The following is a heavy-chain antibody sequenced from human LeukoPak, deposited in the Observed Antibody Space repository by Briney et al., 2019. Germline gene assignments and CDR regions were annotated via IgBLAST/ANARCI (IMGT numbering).Heavy chain of an antibody. Sequence: SQTLSLTCTVSGGSISSGGYYWSWIRQHPGKGLEWIGYIYYSGSTYYNPSLKSRVTISVDTSKNQFSLKLSSVTAADTAVYYCARGLPLYYDFWRELNYGMDVWGQGTTVTVSS. J-gene: IGHJ6*02. D-gene: IGHD3-3*01. CDR1: GGSISSGGYY. V-gene: IGHV4-31*03. CDR3: ARGLPLYYDFWRELNYGMDV. CDR2: IYYSGST.